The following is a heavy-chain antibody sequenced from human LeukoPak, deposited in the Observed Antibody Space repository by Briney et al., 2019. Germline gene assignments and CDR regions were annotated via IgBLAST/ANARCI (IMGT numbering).Heavy chain of an antibody. V-gene: IGHV4-39*01. CDR1: GGSISSSSCY. J-gene: IGHJ4*02. CDR2: IYYSGST. Sequence: PSETLSLTCTVSGGSISSSSCYWGWIRQPPGKGLEWIGSIYYSGSTYYNPSLKSRVTISVDTSKNQFSLKLSSVTAADTAVYYCARRPEGYDYVWGSYRSYYFDYWGQGTLVTVSS. D-gene: IGHD3-16*02. CDR3: ARRPEGYDYVWGSYRSYYFDY.